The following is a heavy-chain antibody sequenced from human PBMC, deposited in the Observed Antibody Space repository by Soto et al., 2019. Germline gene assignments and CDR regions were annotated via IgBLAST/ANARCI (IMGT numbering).Heavy chain of an antibody. CDR3: ARSPTTVRNPFCLDY. CDR2: ISGSGGTT. V-gene: IGHV3-23*01. Sequence: EVQLLESGGGLVLPGGSLRLSCAASGFTFTSYALSWVRQAPGRGLEWVSAISGSGGTTYYADSVKGRFTSSRDKSKSALYLPLDSLRVDDTAVYYCARSPTTVRNPFCLDYWGQGALVSVS. D-gene: IGHD4-17*01. J-gene: IGHJ4*02. CDR1: GFTFTSYA.